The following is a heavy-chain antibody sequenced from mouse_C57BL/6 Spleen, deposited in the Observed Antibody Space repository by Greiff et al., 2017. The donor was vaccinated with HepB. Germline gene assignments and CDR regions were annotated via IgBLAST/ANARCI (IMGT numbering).Heavy chain of an antibody. V-gene: IGHV7-3*01. D-gene: IGHD2-1*01. CDR2: IRNKANGYTT. CDR1: GFTFTDYY. J-gene: IGHJ2*01. CDR3: ARYGDYGNPDY. Sequence: EVQVVESGGGLVQPGGSLSLSCAASGFTFTDYYMSWVRQPPGKALEWLGFIRNKANGYTTEYSASVKGRFTISRDNSQIILFLQMNALRAEDSATYYCARYGDYGNPDYWGQGTTLTVSS.